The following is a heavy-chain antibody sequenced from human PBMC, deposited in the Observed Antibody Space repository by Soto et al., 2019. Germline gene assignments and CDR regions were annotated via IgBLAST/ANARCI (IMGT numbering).Heavy chain of an antibody. V-gene: IGHV4-31*03. D-gene: IGHD3-10*01. CDR3: ARIIPGSGSWYFDY. Sequence: SETLSLTCTVSGGSISSGGYYWSWIRQHPGKGLEWIGYIYYSGSTYYNPSLKSRVTISVDTSKNQFSLKLSSVTAADTAVYYCARIIPGSGSWYFDYWGQGTLVTVSS. CDR2: IYYSGST. CDR1: GGSISSGGYY. J-gene: IGHJ4*02.